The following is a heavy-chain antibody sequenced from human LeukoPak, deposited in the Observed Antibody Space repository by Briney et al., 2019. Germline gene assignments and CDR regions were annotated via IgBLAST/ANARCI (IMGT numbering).Heavy chain of an antibody. Sequence: PGGSLRLSCAASGFTFSIYGMNWVRQAPGKGLEWISSISGRGETTYYADSVKGRFTISRDNSENTLYLQMNSLRAEDTAVYYCAMSGGASCFSSALYWGQGTLVTVSS. V-gene: IGHV3-23*01. D-gene: IGHD2-15*01. CDR3: AMSGGASCFSSALY. CDR2: ISGRGETT. CDR1: GFTFSIYG. J-gene: IGHJ4*02.